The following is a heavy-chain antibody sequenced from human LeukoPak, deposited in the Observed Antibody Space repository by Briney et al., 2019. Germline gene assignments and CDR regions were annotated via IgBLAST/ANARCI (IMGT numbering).Heavy chain of an antibody. V-gene: IGHV3-33*01. CDR3: ARDSRVTIFYGMDV. D-gene: IGHD3-9*01. J-gene: IGHJ6*02. CDR2: IWLDGSNK. Sequence: GRPLRLSCTASGFNLRRYGMLCVPEAPGKALEGWAVIWLDGSNKYYADYVKGRLTITSDNSKNTLYLQMNSRRAEDTVVYYCARDSRVTIFYGMDVWGQGTRVSVSS. CDR1: GFNLRRYG.